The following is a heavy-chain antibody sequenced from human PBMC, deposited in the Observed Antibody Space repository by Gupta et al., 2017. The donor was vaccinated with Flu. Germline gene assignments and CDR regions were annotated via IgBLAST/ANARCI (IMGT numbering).Heavy chain of an antibody. J-gene: IGHJ4*02. D-gene: IGHD7-27*01. CDR2: VTSSGGST. Sequence: AVTSSGGSTYYADSVKGRFTISRDNSKNTLYLQMNSLRAEDTAVYYCAKGETGVDYWGQGTLVTVSS. CDR3: AKGETGVDY. V-gene: IGHV3-23*01.